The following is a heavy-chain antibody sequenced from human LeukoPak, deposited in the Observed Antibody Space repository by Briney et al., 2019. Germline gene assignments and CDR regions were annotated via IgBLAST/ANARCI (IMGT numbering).Heavy chain of an antibody. V-gene: IGHV1-46*01. CDR3: ARVTSGGVAFDY. Sequence: ASVKVSCKASGYTSTSYYMHWVRQAPGQGLEWMGIINPSGGSTSYAQKFQGRVTMTRDMSTSTVYMELSSLRSEDTAVYYCARVTSGGVAFDYWGQGTLVTVSS. D-gene: IGHD3-3*01. CDR2: INPSGGST. CDR1: GYTSTSYY. J-gene: IGHJ4*02.